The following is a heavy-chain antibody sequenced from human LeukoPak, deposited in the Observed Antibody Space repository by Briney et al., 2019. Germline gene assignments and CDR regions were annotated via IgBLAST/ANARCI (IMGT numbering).Heavy chain of an antibody. CDR1: GFTVSSNE. D-gene: IGHD1-26*01. Sequence: GGSLRLSCAASGFTVSSNEMSWVRQAPGKGLEWVGRIKSKTDGGTTDYAAPVKGRFTISRDDSKNTLYLQMNSLKTEDTAVYYCTTRGGSFSIFDYWGQGTLVTVSS. J-gene: IGHJ4*02. CDR2: IKSKTDGGTT. CDR3: TTRGGSFSIFDY. V-gene: IGHV3-15*01.